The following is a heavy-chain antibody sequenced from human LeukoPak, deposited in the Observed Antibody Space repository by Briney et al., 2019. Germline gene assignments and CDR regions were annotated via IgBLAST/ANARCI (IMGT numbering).Heavy chain of an antibody. CDR3: ARSLGTYWGKDFLNWFDP. CDR2: INPNSGNT. Sequence: ASVKVSCKASEYTFTNYDINWVRRATGQGLEWMGWINPNSGNTGYTQKFQGRVTMTRNTSLSTAYMELTSLKSEDTAVYYCARSLGTYWGKDFLNWFDPWGQGTLVTVSS. CDR1: EYTFTNYD. D-gene: IGHD3-16*01. J-gene: IGHJ5*02. V-gene: IGHV1-8*01.